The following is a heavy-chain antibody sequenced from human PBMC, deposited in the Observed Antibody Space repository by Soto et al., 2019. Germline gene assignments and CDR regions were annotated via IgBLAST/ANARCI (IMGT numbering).Heavy chain of an antibody. Sequence: QVQLQESGPGLVKPSETLSLTCTVSGGSISSYYWSWIRQPSGKGLEWIGYIYYSGSTNYNPSLKSRVTISVDTSKNQLSLKLSSVTAADTAVYYCAREYRSSSGWCFDCWGQGTLVTVSS. V-gene: IGHV4-59*01. D-gene: IGHD6-6*01. J-gene: IGHJ4*02. CDR3: AREYRSSSGWCFDC. CDR2: IYYSGST. CDR1: GGSISSYY.